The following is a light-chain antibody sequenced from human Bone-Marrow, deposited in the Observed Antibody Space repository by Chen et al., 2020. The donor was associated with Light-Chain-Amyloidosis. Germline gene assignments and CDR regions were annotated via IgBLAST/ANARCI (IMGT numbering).Light chain of an antibody. CDR2: DDR. CDR1: NIGSKS. Sequence: SYVLNQPPSVSVAPGQPSRITCGGNNIGSKSVHWYQQKPGQAPILVVYDDRDRPSGIPGRFSGSNFGNTATLTVSRVEAGDEADYYCQVWDSSSDHVVFGGGTKLTVL. CDR3: QVWDSSSDHVV. J-gene: IGLJ2*01. V-gene: IGLV3-21*02.